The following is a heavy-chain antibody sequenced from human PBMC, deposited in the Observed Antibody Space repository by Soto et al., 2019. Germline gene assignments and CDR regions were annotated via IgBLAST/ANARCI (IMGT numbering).Heavy chain of an antibody. CDR1: GGSISSSSYY. CDR3: AGLWWYGGYFQH. CDR2: IYYSGST. D-gene: IGHD2-21*01. V-gene: IGHV4-39*01. J-gene: IGHJ1*01. Sequence: SETLSLTCTVSGGSISSSSYYWGWIRQPPGKGLEWIGSIYYSGSTYYNPSLKSRVTISVDTSKNQFSLKLSSVTAADTAVYYCAGLWWYGGYFQHWGQGTLVTVSS.